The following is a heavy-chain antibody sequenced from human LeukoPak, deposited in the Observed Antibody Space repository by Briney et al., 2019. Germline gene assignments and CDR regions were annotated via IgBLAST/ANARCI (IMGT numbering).Heavy chain of an antibody. J-gene: IGHJ3*02. CDR2: IYSGGST. D-gene: IGHD3-22*01. CDR1: GFTVSSNY. Sequence: GGSLRLSCAASGFTVSSNYMSWVRQAPGKGLEWGSVIYSGGSTYYADSVKGRFTISRDNSKNTLYLQMNSLRAEDTAVYYCAGTYYYDSSGYSAFDIWGQGTMVTVSS. V-gene: IGHV3-53*01. CDR3: AGTYYYDSSGYSAFDI.